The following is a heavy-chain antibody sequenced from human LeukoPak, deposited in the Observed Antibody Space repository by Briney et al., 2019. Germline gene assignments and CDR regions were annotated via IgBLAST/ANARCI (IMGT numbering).Heavy chain of an antibody. Sequence: GESLKISCKGSGYTFTNYWIGWVRQMPGKGLEWMGIIYPGDSDTRYSPSFQGQVTLSADKSISTAYLQWSSLRASDTAMYYCARRPLTVAFGTFDIWGQGTMVIVSS. J-gene: IGHJ3*02. CDR3: ARRPLTVAFGTFDI. CDR1: GYTFTNYW. CDR2: IYPGDSDT. V-gene: IGHV5-51*01. D-gene: IGHD3-16*01.